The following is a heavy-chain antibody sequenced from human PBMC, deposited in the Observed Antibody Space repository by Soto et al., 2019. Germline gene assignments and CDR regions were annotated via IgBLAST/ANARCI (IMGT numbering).Heavy chain of an antibody. CDR3: AHIPNYYQYDWFDP. Sequence: QITLKESGPTLVKPTQTLTLTCTFSGFSLTTRGVGVGWIRQPPGKALECLALIYWDDDKRYSPSLQSRLSIPKDTPKNPVGLTMTNVDPVDTATYYCAHIPNYYQYDWFDPWGQGTLVSVSS. CDR1: GFSLTTRGVG. D-gene: IGHD3-16*01. CDR2: IYWDDDK. J-gene: IGHJ5*02. V-gene: IGHV2-5*02.